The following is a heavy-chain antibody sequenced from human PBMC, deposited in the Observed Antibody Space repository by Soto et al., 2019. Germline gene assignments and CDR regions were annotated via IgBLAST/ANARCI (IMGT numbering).Heavy chain of an antibody. Sequence: PGESLKISCAASGFTFSSYAMSWVRQAPGKGLEWVSAISGSGGSTYYADSVKGRFTISRDNSKNTLYLQMNSLRAEDTAVYYCAKDLAPYYYDSSGYYYYYYGMDVWGQGTTVTVSS. CDR2: ISGSGGST. CDR1: GFTFSSYA. CDR3: AKDLAPYYYDSSGYYYYYYGMDV. V-gene: IGHV3-23*01. D-gene: IGHD3-22*01. J-gene: IGHJ6*02.